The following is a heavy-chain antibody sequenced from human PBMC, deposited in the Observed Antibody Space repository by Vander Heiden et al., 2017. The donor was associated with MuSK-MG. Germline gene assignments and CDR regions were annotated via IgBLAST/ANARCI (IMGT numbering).Heavy chain of an antibody. D-gene: IGHD3-16*02. V-gene: IGHV3-53*04. CDR2: IYSGGST. CDR3: ARESRYDYVWGSYRYNFDY. Sequence: EVQLVESGGGLVQPGGSLRLSCAASGFPVSSNYMSWVRQAPGKGLEWVSVIYSGGSTYYADSVKGRFTISRHNSKNTLYLQMNSLRAEDTAVYYCARESRYDYVWGSYRYNFDYWGQGTLVTVSS. J-gene: IGHJ4*02. CDR1: GFPVSSNY.